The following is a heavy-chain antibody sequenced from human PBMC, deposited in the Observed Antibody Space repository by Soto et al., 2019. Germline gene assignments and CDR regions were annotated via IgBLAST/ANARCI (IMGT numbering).Heavy chain of an antibody. J-gene: IGHJ4*02. D-gene: IGHD6-19*01. CDR2: ISWNSGSI. V-gene: IGHV3-9*01. CDR3: AKDSPTYSSGSFDY. CDR1: GFTFDDYA. Sequence: EVQLVESGGGLVQPGRSLRLSCAASGFTFDDYAMHWVRQAPGKGLEWVSGISWNSGSIGYADSVKGRFTISRDNAKNYLYLQMNSLRAEDTALYYCAKDSPTYSSGSFDYWGQGTLGTVSS.